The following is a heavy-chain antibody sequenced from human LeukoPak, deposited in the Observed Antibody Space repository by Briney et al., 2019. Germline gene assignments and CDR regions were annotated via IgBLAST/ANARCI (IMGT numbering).Heavy chain of an antibody. J-gene: IGHJ4*02. CDR1: GFTFSSYA. V-gene: IGHV3-30*04. CDR3: ARNTTDRPYDY. Sequence: PGGSLRLSCAASGFTFSSYAMHWVRQAPGKGLEWVAVISYDGSNKYYADSVKGRFTISRDNSKNTLYLQMNSLRAEDTAVYYCARNTTDRPYDYWGQGTLVTVSS. D-gene: IGHD2/OR15-2a*01. CDR2: ISYDGSNK.